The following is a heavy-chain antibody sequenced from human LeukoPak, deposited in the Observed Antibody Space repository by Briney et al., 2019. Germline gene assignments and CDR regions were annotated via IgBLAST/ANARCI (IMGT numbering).Heavy chain of an antibody. J-gene: IGHJ1*01. CDR1: GGTFSSYA. CDR2: IIPIFGTA. CDR3: GRGGQGYSVPFQH. D-gene: IGHD5-18*01. Sequence: SSVKVSCKASGGTFSSYAISWVRQAPGQGLEWMGGIIPIFGTANYAQKFQGRVTITADDSTSTAYMELSSLSCEDTAVYYCGRGGQGYSVPFQHWGQGTLVSVSS. V-gene: IGHV1-69*13.